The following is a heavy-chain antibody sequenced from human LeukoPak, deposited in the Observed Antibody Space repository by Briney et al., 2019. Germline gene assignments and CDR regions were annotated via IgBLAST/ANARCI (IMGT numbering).Heavy chain of an antibody. Sequence: GRSLRLSCAASGFTFDDYAMHWVRQAPGKGLKWVSGISWNSGSIGYADSVKGRFTISRDNAKNSLYLQMNSLRAEDMALYYCAKGYCNSTSCRFDYWGQGALVTVSS. CDR2: ISWNSGSI. V-gene: IGHV3-9*03. CDR3: AKGYCNSTSCRFDY. J-gene: IGHJ4*02. CDR1: GFTFDDYA. D-gene: IGHD2-2*01.